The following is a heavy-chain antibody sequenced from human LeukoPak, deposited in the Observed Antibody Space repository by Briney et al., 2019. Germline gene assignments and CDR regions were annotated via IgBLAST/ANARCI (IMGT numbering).Heavy chain of an antibody. V-gene: IGHV4-39*01. D-gene: IGHD6-13*01. CDR1: GGSISSSSYY. J-gene: IGHJ4*02. CDR3: ATRVRIAAAGPFDY. CDR2: IYYSGST. Sequence: SETLSLTCTVSGGSISSSSYYWGWIRQPPGKGLEWIGSIYYSGSTYYNPSLKSRVTISVDTSKDQFSLKLSSVTAADTAVYYCATRVRIAAAGPFDYWGQGTLVTVSS.